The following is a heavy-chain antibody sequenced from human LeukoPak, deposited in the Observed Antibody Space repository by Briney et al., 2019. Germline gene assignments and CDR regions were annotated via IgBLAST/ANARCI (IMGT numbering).Heavy chain of an antibody. J-gene: IGHJ4*02. Sequence: ASVKVSCKVSGYTLTELSMHWVRQAPGKVLGWMGGFDPEDGETIYAQKFQGRVTMTEDTSTDTAYMELSSLRSEDTAVYYCATGLGDVIMITFGGVIPLDYWGQGTLVTVSS. CDR1: GYTLTELS. CDR3: ATGLGDVIMITFGGVIPLDY. CDR2: FDPEDGET. D-gene: IGHD3-16*02. V-gene: IGHV1-24*01.